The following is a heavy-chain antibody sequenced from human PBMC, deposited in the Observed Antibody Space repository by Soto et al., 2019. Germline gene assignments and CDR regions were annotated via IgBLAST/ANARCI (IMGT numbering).Heavy chain of an antibody. Sequence: QVQLVESGGGVVQPGRSLRLSCAASGFTFSSYAMHWVRQAPGKGLEWVAVISYDGSNKYYADSVKGRFTISRDNSKNTLYLQMNSLRAEDTAVYYCARAKDGYNLYYCDYWGQGTLVTVSS. D-gene: IGHD5-12*01. CDR1: GFTFSSYA. V-gene: IGHV3-30-3*01. CDR2: ISYDGSNK. CDR3: ARAKDGYNLYYCDY. J-gene: IGHJ4*02.